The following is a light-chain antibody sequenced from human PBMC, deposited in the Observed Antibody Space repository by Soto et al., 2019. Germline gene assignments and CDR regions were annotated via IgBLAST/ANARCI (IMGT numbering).Light chain of an antibody. V-gene: IGKV3-20*01. J-gene: IGKJ1*01. CDR1: QGVSSY. Sequence: ESVLTQSPATLSLSPGERATLSCRASQGVSSYLAWYQQKPGQAPRLLIYDASNRATGIPARFSGSGSGTDFTLTISRLEPEDFAVYFCQQYGSSPTTFGQGTKVDIK. CDR3: QQYGSSPTT. CDR2: DAS.